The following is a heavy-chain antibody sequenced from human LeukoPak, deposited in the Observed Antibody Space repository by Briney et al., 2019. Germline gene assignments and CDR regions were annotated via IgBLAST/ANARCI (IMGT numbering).Heavy chain of an antibody. Sequence: GRSLSLSCAASGFTFRSYGMQWVRQAPGKGREWVAVIWYDGSNKFYADFVKGRFTISRDNSKNTLHLQMNSLGAEDTAVYYCARDTFQDCSGPRCYPTHFDYWGQGTLVTVSS. CDR3: ARDTFQDCSGPRCYPTHFDY. CDR2: IWYDGSNK. CDR1: GFTFRSYG. D-gene: IGHD2-15*01. J-gene: IGHJ4*02. V-gene: IGHV3-33*01.